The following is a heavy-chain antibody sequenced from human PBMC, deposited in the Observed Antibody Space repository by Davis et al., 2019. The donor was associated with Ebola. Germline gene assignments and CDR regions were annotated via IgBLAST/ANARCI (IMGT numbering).Heavy chain of an antibody. D-gene: IGHD3-10*01. CDR2: IFDSGST. CDR3: ARHLLYGAGSYSPYYFDY. Sequence: PGGSLRLSCTVSGGSISSSRYYWGWIRQPPGKGLECIGSIFDSGSTYYNPSLTSRVTISADTSKNQFALKLSSVTAADTAVYYCARHLLYGAGSYSPYYFDYWGQGILVTVSS. CDR1: GGSISSSRYY. V-gene: IGHV4-39*01. J-gene: IGHJ4*02.